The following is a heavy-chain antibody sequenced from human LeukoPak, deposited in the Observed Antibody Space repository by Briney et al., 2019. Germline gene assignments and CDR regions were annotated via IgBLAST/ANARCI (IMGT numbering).Heavy chain of an antibody. CDR3: ARCSGREYYYYYMDV. CDR1: GYTFTGYY. Sequence: ASVKASCKASGYTFTGYYMHWVRQAPGQGLEWMGWINPNSGGTNYAQKFQGRVTMTRDTSISTAYMELSRLRSDDTAVYYCARCSGREYYYYYMDVWGKGTTVTVSS. J-gene: IGHJ6*03. V-gene: IGHV1-2*02. D-gene: IGHD1-26*01. CDR2: INPNSGGT.